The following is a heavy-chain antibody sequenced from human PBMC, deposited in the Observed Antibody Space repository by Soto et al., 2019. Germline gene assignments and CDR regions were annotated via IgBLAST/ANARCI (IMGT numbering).Heavy chain of an antibody. Sequence: QVQLVQSGAEVKRPGASVKVSCKASGYTFTNYDVAWVRRAPGPGLQWMGWISISKGKTYYEQSFQGRVTMTTDTVTTTGYMEVRSLRSDDTAVYYCDRKGYIGNFGLDVWGQGTTVTVSS. CDR2: ISISKGKT. V-gene: IGHV1-18*01. D-gene: IGHD5-12*01. CDR3: DRKGYIGNFGLDV. J-gene: IGHJ6*02. CDR1: GYTFTNYD.